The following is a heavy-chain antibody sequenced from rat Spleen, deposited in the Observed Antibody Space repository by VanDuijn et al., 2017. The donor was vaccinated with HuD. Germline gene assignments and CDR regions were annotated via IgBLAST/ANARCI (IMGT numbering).Heavy chain of an antibody. CDR2: IKTDGTST. Sequence: EVRLVETGGDLVQPGGSLRLSCVASGFTFSGYWMYWIRQAPGKRLEWVSSIKTDGTSTYYLDSVKGRFTISRDNAENTVYLQMNSLRSEDTATYYCAKDVDSGYAFEYWGHGVMVTVSS. D-gene: IGHD4-3*01. V-gene: IGHV5-58*01. CDR3: AKDVDSGYAFEY. CDR1: GFTFSGYW. J-gene: IGHJ2*01.